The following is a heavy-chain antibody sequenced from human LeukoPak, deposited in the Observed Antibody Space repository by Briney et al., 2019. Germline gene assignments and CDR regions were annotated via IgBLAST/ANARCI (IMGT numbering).Heavy chain of an antibody. J-gene: IGHJ6*03. CDR3: ARGRYCSSTSCYWGRYYYYMDV. V-gene: IGHV4-34*01. CDR1: GGSFSGYY. D-gene: IGHD2-2*01. CDR2: INHSGST. Sequence: SQTLSLTCAVYGGSFSGYYWSWIRQPPGKGLEWIGEINHSGSTNYNPSLKSRVTISVDTSKNQFSLKLSSVTAADTAVYYCARGRYCSSTSCYWGRYYYYMDVWGKGTTVTVSS.